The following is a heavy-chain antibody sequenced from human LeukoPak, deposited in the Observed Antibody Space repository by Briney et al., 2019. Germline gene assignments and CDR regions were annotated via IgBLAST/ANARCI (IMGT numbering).Heavy chain of an antibody. CDR1: GGTFSSYA. V-gene: IGHV1-2*02. CDR2: INPNSGGT. CDR3: VRGPYQNAFDI. J-gene: IGHJ3*02. Sequence: GASVKVSCKASGGTFSSYAISWVRQAPGQGLEWMGWINPNSGGTNYAQKFQGRVTMTRDTSTSTVYMELSSLRSEDTAVYYCVRGPYQNAFDIWGQGTMVTVSS.